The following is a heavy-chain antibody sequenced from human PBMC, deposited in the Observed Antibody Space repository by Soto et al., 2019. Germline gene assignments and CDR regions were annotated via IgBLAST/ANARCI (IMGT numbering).Heavy chain of an antibody. J-gene: IGHJ6*02. Sequence: QVQLQESGPGLVKPSETLSLTCTVSGGSISSYYWSWIRQPAGKGLEWIGRIYTSGSTNYNPTLNSRVTMSVDTSKNHFSLELSSVTAADTAVYYCARSYYYDSSGYYPLDYYGMDVWGQGTTVTVSS. CDR1: GGSISSYY. CDR3: ARSYYYDSSGYYPLDYYGMDV. CDR2: IYTSGST. V-gene: IGHV4-4*07. D-gene: IGHD3-22*01.